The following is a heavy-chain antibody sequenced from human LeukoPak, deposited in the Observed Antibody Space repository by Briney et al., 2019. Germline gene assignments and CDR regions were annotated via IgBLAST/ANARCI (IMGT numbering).Heavy chain of an antibody. CDR3: ARDKAYCGGDCYLGDY. Sequence: GASVKVSCKASGYTFTGYYMHWVRQAPGQGLEWMGWINPNSGGTNYAQKFQGRVTMTRDTSISTAYMELSRLRSDDTAVYYCARDKAYCGGDCYLGDYWGQGTLVTVSS. D-gene: IGHD2-21*02. J-gene: IGHJ4*02. CDR1: GYTFTGYY. V-gene: IGHV1-2*02. CDR2: INPNSGGT.